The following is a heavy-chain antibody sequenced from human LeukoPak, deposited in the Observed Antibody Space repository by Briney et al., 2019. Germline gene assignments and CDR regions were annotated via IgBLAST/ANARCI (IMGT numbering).Heavy chain of an antibody. CDR2: IKQDGSEK. J-gene: IGHJ3*02. D-gene: IGHD6-6*01. V-gene: IGHV3-7*01. CDR1: GFTFSSYW. Sequence: GRSLRLSCAASGFTFSSYWMSWVRQAPGKGLEWVANIKQDGSEKYYVDSVKGRFTISRDNAKNSLYLQMNSLRAEDTAVYYCARYGSSSAYDAFDIWGQGTMVTVS. CDR3: ARYGSSSAYDAFDI.